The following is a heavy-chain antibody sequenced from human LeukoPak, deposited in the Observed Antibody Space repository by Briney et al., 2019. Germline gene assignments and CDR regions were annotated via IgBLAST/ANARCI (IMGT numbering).Heavy chain of an antibody. D-gene: IGHD2-2*01. V-gene: IGHV5-51*01. J-gene: IGHJ6*03. CDR3: ARLDVVPAAPGGYYYYMDV. CDR1: GSSFTSYW. Sequence: GESLKISCKGSGSSFTSYWIGWVRQMPGKGLEWMGIIYPGDSDTRYSPSFQGQVTISADKSISTAYLQWSSLKASDTAMYYCARLDVVPAAPGGYYYYMDVWGKGTTVTVSS. CDR2: IYPGDSDT.